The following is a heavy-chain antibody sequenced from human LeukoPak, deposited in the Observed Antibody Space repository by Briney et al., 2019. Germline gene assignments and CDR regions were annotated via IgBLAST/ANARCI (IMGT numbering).Heavy chain of an antibody. V-gene: IGHV4-39*01. CDR2: IYYSGST. CDR3: ARLRDIVVVPAAPFDY. CDR1: GGSISSSSYY. Sequence: SETLSLTCTVSGGSISSSSYYWGWIRQPPGKGLEWIGSIYYSGSTYYNPSLKSRVTISVDTSKNQFSLKLGSVTAADTAVYYCARLRDIVVVPAAPFDYWGQGTLVTVSS. D-gene: IGHD2-2*01. J-gene: IGHJ4*02.